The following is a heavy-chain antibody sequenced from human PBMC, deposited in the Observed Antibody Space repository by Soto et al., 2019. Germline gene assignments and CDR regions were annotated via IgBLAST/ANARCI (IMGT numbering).Heavy chain of an antibody. J-gene: IGHJ6*02. Sequence: GSLRLSCAASGFTFSTYAMNWVRQAPGNGLEWVSAISGSGGSIHYADSVKGRFTISRDNSKNTLYLQMNSLRDEDTAVYHCVKGYWKGDVWGQGTMVTVSS. D-gene: IGHD1-1*01. V-gene: IGHV3-23*01. CDR3: VKGYWKGDV. CDR1: GFTFSTYA. CDR2: ISGSGGSI.